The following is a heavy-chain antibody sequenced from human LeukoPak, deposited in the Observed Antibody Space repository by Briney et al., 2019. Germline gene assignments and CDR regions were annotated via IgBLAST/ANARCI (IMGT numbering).Heavy chain of an antibody. CDR3: ARKWLAVDY. Sequence: SGGSLRLSCAASGFTFSRYWMHWVRQAPGKGLVWVSRINTDGSTTSYADSVRGRFTISRDNAKNSLYLQMNSLRAEDTAVYYCARKWLAVDYWGQGTLVTVSS. D-gene: IGHD6-19*01. CDR1: GFTFSRYW. CDR2: INTDGSTT. J-gene: IGHJ4*02. V-gene: IGHV3-74*01.